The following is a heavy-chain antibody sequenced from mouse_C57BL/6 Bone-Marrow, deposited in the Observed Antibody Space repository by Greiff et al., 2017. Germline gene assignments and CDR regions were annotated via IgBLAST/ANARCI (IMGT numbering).Heavy chain of an antibody. CDR2: FYPGSGSI. J-gene: IGHJ2*01. D-gene: IGHD2-4*01. CDR1: GYIFTEYT. CDR3: ARHERYYDYEGYFDY. Sequence: VHLVESGAELVKPGASVKLSCKASGYIFTEYTIHWVKQRSGQGLEWIGWFYPGSGSIKYNERFKDKATLTADKSSNTVYIELSRLTSEDSAVYFCARHERYYDYEGYFDYWGQGTTLTVSS. V-gene: IGHV1-62-2*01.